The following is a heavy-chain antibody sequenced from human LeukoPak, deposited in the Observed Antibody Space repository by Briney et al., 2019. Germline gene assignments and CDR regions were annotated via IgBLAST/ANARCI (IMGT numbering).Heavy chain of an antibody. CDR1: GGSINSYY. CDR2: IHYSGST. CDR3: ARDSVSYYFDY. J-gene: IGHJ4*02. V-gene: IGHV4-59*01. Sequence: SETLSLTCTVSGGSINSYYWSWIRQPPGKGXEWIGYIHYSGSTNYNPSLKGRVTMSVDTSKNQFSLNLSSVTAADTAVYYCARDSVSYYFDYWGQGTLVTVSS. D-gene: IGHD3-10*01.